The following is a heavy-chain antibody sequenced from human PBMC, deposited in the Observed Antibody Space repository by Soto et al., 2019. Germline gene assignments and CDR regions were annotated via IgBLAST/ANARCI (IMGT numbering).Heavy chain of an antibody. D-gene: IGHD6-19*01. CDR1: GFTFSSYA. J-gene: IGHJ3*02. V-gene: IGHV3-23*01. CDR2: ISGSGGST. CDR3: AKAMYSSGWPRAFDI. Sequence: EVQLLESGGGLVQPGGSLRLSCAASGFTFSSYAMSWVRQAPGKGLELVSAISGSGGSTYYADSVKGRFTISRDNSKSTLYLQMNSLRAEDTAVYYCAKAMYSSGWPRAFDIWGQGTMVTVSS.